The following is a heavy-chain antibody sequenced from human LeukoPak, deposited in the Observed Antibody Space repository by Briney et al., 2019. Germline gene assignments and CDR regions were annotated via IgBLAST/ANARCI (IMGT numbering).Heavy chain of an antibody. V-gene: IGHV6-1*01. J-gene: IGHJ6*03. CDR3: AREQGEGAVAGTAVNYYYMDV. Sequence: SQTLSLTCAISGDSVSSNSAAWNWIRQSPSRGLEWLGRTYYRSKWYNDYAVSVKSRITINPDTSKNQFSLQLNSVTPEDTAVYYCAREQGEGAVAGTAVNYYYMDVWGKGTTVTVSS. CDR1: GDSVSSNSAA. CDR2: TYYRSKWYN. D-gene: IGHD6-19*01.